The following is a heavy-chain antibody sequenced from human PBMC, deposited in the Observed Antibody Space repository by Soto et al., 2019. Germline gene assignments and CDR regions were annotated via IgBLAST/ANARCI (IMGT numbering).Heavy chain of an antibody. CDR3: ARDQSSYYYDSSCYLYYFDY. D-gene: IGHD3-22*01. J-gene: IGHJ4*02. CDR1: GYTFTSYA. Sequence: ASVKVSCKASGYTFTSYAMHWVRQAPGQRLEWMGWINAGNGNTKYSQKFQGRVTITRDTSASTDYMELSSLRSEDTAVYYCARDQSSYYYDSSCYLYYFDYWGQGTLVTVSS. CDR2: INAGNGNT. V-gene: IGHV1-3*01.